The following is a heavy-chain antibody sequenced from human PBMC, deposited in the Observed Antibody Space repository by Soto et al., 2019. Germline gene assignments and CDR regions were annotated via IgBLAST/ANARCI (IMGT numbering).Heavy chain of an antibody. D-gene: IGHD2-2*01. CDR3: ARGVYCSSTSCYWGMDV. CDR2: INHSGST. CDR1: GGSLSGYY. V-gene: IGHV4-34*01. Sequence: SETLSLTCAVYGGSLSGYYWSWIRQPPVKGLEWIGEINHSGSTNYNPSLKSRVTISLDTPKNQFSLRLSSVTAADTAVYYCARGVYCSSTSCYWGMDVWGQGTTVTVSS. J-gene: IGHJ6*02.